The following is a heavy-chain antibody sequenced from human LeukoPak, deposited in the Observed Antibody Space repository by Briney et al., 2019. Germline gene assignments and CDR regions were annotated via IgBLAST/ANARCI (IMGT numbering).Heavy chain of an antibody. J-gene: IGHJ4*02. CDR2: IIPIFGTA. Sequence: SVKVSCKASGGTFSSYAISWVRQAPGQGLEWMGGIIPIFGTANHAQKFQGRVTITADESTSTAYMELSSLRSEDTAVYYCARDSHSYGSSGGYWGQGTLVTVSS. V-gene: IGHV1-69*13. CDR1: GGTFSSYA. CDR3: ARDSHSYGSSGGY. D-gene: IGHD4-17*01.